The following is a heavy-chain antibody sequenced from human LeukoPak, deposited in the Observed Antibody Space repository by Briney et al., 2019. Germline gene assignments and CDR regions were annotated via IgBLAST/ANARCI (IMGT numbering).Heavy chain of an antibody. CDR1: KFAFSSYA. CDR3: ARDSVAAADY. Sequence: PGGSLRLSCAASKFAFSSYAMSWVRQAPGKGLEWVAVISYDGSNKYYADSVKGRFTISRDNSKNTLYLQMNSLRAEDTAVYYCARDSVAAADYWGQGTLVTVSS. J-gene: IGHJ4*02. V-gene: IGHV3-30-3*01. D-gene: IGHD6-13*01. CDR2: ISYDGSNK.